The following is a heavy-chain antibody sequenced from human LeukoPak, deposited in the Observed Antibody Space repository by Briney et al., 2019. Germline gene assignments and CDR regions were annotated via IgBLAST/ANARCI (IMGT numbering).Heavy chain of an antibody. D-gene: IGHD6-13*01. CDR2: ISWNSGSI. Sequence: QTGGSLRLSCAASGFTFDDYAMHWVRQAPGKGLEWVSGISWNSGSIGYADSVKGRFTISRDNAKNSLYLQMNSLRAEDTALYYCAKDRGPSSKTFDYWGQGTLVTVSS. CDR1: GFTFDDYA. CDR3: AKDRGPSSKTFDY. J-gene: IGHJ4*02. V-gene: IGHV3-9*01.